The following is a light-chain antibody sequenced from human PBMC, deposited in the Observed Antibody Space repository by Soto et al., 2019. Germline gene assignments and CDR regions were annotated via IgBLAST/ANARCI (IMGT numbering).Light chain of an antibody. Sequence: DVQMTQSPSSVSASVGDRVTSTCRASQGISSWLAWYQQKPGKAPNLLIYDASTLENGVPSRFSGSASGTDFTLTISSLQPYDFATYYCQQYNSYSPRTFGQGTKVDI. CDR1: QGISSW. J-gene: IGKJ1*01. CDR3: QQYNSYSPRT. V-gene: IGKV1-5*01. CDR2: DAS.